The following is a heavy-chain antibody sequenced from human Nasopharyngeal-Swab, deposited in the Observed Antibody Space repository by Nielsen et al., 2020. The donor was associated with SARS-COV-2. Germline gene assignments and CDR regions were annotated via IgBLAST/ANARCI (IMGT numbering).Heavy chain of an antibody. CDR2: IYHSGST. CDR1: GYSISSGYY. Sequence: SETLSLTCTVSGYSISSGYYWGWIRQPPGKGLEWIGSIYHSGSTYYNPSLKSRVTISVDPSKNQFSLKLSSVTAADTAVYYCARVGARDYVWGSYRPNPGGYWGQGTLVTVSS. V-gene: IGHV4-38-2*02. J-gene: IGHJ4*02. CDR3: ARVGARDYVWGSYRPNPGGY. D-gene: IGHD3-16*02.